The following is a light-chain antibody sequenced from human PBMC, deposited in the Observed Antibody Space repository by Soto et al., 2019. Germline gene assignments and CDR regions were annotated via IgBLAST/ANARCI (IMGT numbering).Light chain of an antibody. J-gene: IGKJ3*01. V-gene: IGKV3-20*01. Sequence: EIVMTQSPATLSLSPGERATLSCRASQSVDKYLVWYQQKPGQAPRLLIYDASNRATGIPARFSGSGSETDFTLTISRLEPEDFAVYYCQQYGSSPFFGPGTKVDIK. CDR2: DAS. CDR1: QSVDKY. CDR3: QQYGSSPF.